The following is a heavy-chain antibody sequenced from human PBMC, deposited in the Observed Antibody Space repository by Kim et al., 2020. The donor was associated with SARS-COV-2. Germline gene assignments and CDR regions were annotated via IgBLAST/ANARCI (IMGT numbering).Heavy chain of an antibody. J-gene: IGHJ4*01. V-gene: IGHV4-39*01. CDR1: GGSISSSSYY. CDR2: IFYSGSA. CDR3: ARRRDVSNSRYFDY. Sequence: SETLSLTCTVSGGSISSSSYYWGWIRQPPGKGLEWIGSIFYSGSASYNPSLKSRVTISVDTSKNQFSLKLSSVTAADTAIYYCARRRDVSNSRYFDYWG.